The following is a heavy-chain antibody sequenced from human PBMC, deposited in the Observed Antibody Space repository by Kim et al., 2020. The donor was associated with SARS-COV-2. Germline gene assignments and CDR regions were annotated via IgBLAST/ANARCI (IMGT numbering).Heavy chain of an antibody. V-gene: IGHV4-4*07. D-gene: IGHD4-4*01. Sequence: SETLSLTCSVSGGSISNYFWTWIRQPAGKGLEWIGRIYTTGTTSYNSSLKSRVTMSVDTPKNQFSLELTSVTAADTAVYYCAREMTTMRGLDYWGQGTLVTVSS. CDR2: IYTTGTT. J-gene: IGHJ4*02. CDR3: AREMTTMRGLDY. CDR1: GGSISNYF.